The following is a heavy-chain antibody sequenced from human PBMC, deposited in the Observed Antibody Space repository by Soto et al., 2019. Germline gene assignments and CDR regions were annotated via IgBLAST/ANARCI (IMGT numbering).Heavy chain of an antibody. CDR2: ISYDGSNK. J-gene: IGHJ4*02. Sequence: QVQLVESGGGVVQPGRSLRLSCAASGFTFSHYGIHWVRQAPGKGLEWLAVISYDGSNKHYADSVKGRFTVSRDNSKNTRYLQMNIMIAEDTAVYFCARYSGKYQGPIDYWGQGTLVTVSS. D-gene: IGHD1-26*01. CDR3: ARYSGKYQGPIDY. V-gene: IGHV3-30*03. CDR1: GFTFSHYG.